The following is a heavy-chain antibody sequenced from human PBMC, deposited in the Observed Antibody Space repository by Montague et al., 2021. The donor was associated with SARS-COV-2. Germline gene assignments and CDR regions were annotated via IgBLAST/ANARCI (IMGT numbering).Heavy chain of an antibody. D-gene: IGHD2-21*02. J-gene: IGHJ3*02. CDR3: ARTIACRGDCGNRAASDI. V-gene: IGHV4-59*13. CDR2: ISYSGST. Sequence: SETLSLTCTVSGDSISSYYWSWIRQPPGKGLEWVGYISYSGSTXXXPSXXXRVSVSVDTSKNQFSLKLSSVTAADTAVYYCARTIACRGDCGNRAASDIWGQGTMVTVAS. CDR1: GDSISSYY.